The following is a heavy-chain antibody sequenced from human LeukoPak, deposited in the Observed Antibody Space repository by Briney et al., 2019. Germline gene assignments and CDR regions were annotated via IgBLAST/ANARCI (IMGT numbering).Heavy chain of an antibody. Sequence: PGGSLRLSCAASGFTFSSYGMHWVRQAPGKGLEWVAVISYDGSNKYYADSVKGRFTISRDNSKNTLYLQMDSLRAEDTAVYYCAKVIGGYSFVDYWGQGTLVTVSS. V-gene: IGHV3-30*18. D-gene: IGHD5-18*01. CDR2: ISYDGSNK. J-gene: IGHJ4*02. CDR1: GFTFSSYG. CDR3: AKVIGGYSFVDY.